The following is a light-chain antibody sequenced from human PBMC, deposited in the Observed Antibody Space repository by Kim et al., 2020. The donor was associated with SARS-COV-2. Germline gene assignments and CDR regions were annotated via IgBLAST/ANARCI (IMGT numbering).Light chain of an antibody. J-gene: IGKJ5*01. Sequence: SVGDSITITCQARQDIIKFLNWYQHKPGKAPELLISDASTLRTGVPSRFSGSASGTHFTFTISNLQPDDIATYYCQQYNNLQAITFGQGTRLEIK. V-gene: IGKV1-33*01. CDR2: DAS. CDR1: QDIIKF. CDR3: QQYNNLQAIT.